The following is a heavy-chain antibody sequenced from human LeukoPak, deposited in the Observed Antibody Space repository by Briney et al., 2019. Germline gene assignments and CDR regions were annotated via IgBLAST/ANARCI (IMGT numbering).Heavy chain of an antibody. CDR2: IYSGGST. J-gene: IGHJ4*02. D-gene: IGHD3-3*01. Sequence: PGGSLRLSCAASGFTLSSNYMSWVRQAPGKGLEWVSVIYSGGSTYYADSVKGRFTISRDNSKNTLYLQMNSLRAEDTAVYYCASSTELRFLALDYWGQGTLVTVSS. CDR3: ASSTELRFLALDY. V-gene: IGHV3-53*01. CDR1: GFTLSSNY.